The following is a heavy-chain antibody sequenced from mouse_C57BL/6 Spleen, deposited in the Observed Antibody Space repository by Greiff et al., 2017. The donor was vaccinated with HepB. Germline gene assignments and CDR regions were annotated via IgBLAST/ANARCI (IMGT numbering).Heavy chain of an antibody. CDR1: GYTFTDYY. D-gene: IGHD2-1*01. CDR2: INPNNGGT. V-gene: IGHV1-26*01. J-gene: IGHJ3*01. CDR3: AREDMGYYGNYTWFAY. Sequence: EVQLQQSGPELVKPGASVKISCKASGYTFTDYYMNWVKQSHGKSLEWIGDINPNNGGTSYNQKFKGKATLTVDKSSSTAYMELRSLTSEDSAVYYCAREDMGYYGNYTWFAYWGQGTLVTVSA.